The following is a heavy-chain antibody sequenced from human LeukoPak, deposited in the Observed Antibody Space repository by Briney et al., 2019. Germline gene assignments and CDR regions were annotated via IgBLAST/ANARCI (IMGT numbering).Heavy chain of an antibody. Sequence: GESLRLSCAASGFTFTYYWMHWVRHAQGKGLVWVARINGDGSSTNYADSVKGRFTISRDNAKNTLYLQMNSLRAEDTAVYYCANDDFGASGLPDYWGQGTLVTVSS. D-gene: IGHD4-17*01. CDR1: GFTFTYYW. CDR3: ANDDFGASGLPDY. V-gene: IGHV3-74*01. J-gene: IGHJ4*02. CDR2: INGDGSST.